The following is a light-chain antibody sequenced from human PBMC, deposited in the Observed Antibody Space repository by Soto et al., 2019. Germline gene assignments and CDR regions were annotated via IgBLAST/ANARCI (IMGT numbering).Light chain of an antibody. Sequence: DIQMTQSPSTLSGSVGDRVTITCRASQTISSWLAWYQQKPGKAPKLLIYKASTLKSGVPSRFSGSGSGTEFTLTISSLEPEDFAVYYCQQHAHWPLTFGGGTKVDIK. J-gene: IGKJ4*01. V-gene: IGKV1-5*03. CDR2: KAS. CDR3: QQHAHWPLT. CDR1: QTISSW.